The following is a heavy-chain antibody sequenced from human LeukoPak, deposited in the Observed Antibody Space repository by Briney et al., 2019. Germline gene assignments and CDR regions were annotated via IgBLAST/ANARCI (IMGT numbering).Heavy chain of an antibody. V-gene: IGHV1-2*02. CDR1: GYTFTDYY. CDR3: AREFRTTTWSYDAFDL. J-gene: IGHJ3*01. D-gene: IGHD1/OR15-1a*01. CDR2: INPTTGGT. Sequence: ASVKVSCTASGYTFTDYYLHWVRQAPGQGLEWVGWINPTTGGTNYAQKFQDRVTMTRDTSNNTSYMDLSRLRSDDTAVYYCAREFRTTTWSYDAFDLWGQGTMATVSS.